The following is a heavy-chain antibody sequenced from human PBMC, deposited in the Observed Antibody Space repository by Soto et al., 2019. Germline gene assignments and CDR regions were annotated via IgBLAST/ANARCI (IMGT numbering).Heavy chain of an antibody. D-gene: IGHD3-22*01. CDR3: ARPMYYYDNYYYNGMDV. CDR2: IYPGDSDT. V-gene: IGHV5-51*01. Sequence: KHAESLTPSCKGSGYIFTSYWTGWVRHMPGKGREWMGIIYPGDSDTRYSPSFHGQVTISADKSISTAYLQWSSLKASDTAMYYCARPMYYYDNYYYNGMDVWGQGTTVTVSS. J-gene: IGHJ6*02. CDR1: GYIFTSYW.